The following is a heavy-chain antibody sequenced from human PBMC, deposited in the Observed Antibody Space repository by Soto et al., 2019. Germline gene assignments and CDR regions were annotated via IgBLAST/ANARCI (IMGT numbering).Heavy chain of an antibody. J-gene: IGHJ6*03. CDR3: ARVSFYDFWSGYSSYYYYYMDV. CDR2: IYYSGST. Sequence: QVQLQESGPGLVKPSETLSLTCTVSGGSISSYYWSWIRQPPGKGLEWIGYIYYSGSTNYNPSLKSRVTISVDTSKNQFSLKLSSVTAADTAVYYCARVSFYDFWSGYSSYYYYYMDVWGKGTTVTVSS. CDR1: GGSISSYY. D-gene: IGHD3-3*01. V-gene: IGHV4-59*01.